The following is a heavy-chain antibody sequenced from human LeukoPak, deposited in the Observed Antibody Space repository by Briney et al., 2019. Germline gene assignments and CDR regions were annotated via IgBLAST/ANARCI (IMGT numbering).Heavy chain of an antibody. CDR2: INHSGST. V-gene: IGHV4-34*01. J-gene: IGHJ4*02. CDR1: GGSFSGYY. Sequence: SETLSFTCAVYGGSFSGYYWSWIRQPLGKGLEWIGEINHSGSTNYDPSLKSRVTISVDTSQNQFSLKLSSVTAADTAVYYFARRPQNCGGDCYSFDYWGQGTLVTVSS. D-gene: IGHD2-21*02. CDR3: ARRPQNCGGDCYSFDY.